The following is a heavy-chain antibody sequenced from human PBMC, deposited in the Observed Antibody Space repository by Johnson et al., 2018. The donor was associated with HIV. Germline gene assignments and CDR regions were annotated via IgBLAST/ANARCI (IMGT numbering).Heavy chain of an antibody. CDR2: LSYDGSNK. CDR3: ARDGGIGSTREDAFDI. D-gene: IGHD2-2*01. Sequence: QVQLVESGGGVVQPGRSLRLSCAASGFTFSSYAMHWVRQAPGKGLEWVAVLSYDGSNKYYADSVKGRSTISRDTSKNTLYLQMNSLRAEDTAVYYCARDGGIGSTREDAFDIWGQGTMVIVSS. CDR1: GFTFSSYA. J-gene: IGHJ3*02. V-gene: IGHV3-30-3*01.